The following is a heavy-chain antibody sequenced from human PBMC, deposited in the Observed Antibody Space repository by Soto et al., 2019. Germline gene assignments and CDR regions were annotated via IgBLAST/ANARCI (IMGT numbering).Heavy chain of an antibody. V-gene: IGHV3-23*01. CDR3: AKGTHSSGWIAEYYFDY. CDR1: GFTFSSYA. J-gene: IGHJ4*02. CDR2: ISGSGGST. D-gene: IGHD6-19*01. Sequence: GGSLRLSCAASGFTFSSYAMSWVRQAPGKXLEWVSAISGSGGSTYYADSVKGRFTISRDNSKNTLYLQMNSLRAEDTAVYYCAKGTHSSGWIAEYYFDYWGQGALVTVSS.